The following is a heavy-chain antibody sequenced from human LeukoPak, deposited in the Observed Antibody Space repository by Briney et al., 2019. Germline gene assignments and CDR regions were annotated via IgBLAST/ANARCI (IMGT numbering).Heavy chain of an antibody. D-gene: IGHD3-10*01. V-gene: IGHV4-30-4*01. CDR2: IYYSGST. CDR3: AGVLLWFGEANYFDY. Sequence: PSETLSLTCTVSGGSISSGDYYWRWIRQPPGKGLEWIGYIYYSGSTYYNPSLKSRVTISVDTSKNQSSLKLSSVTAADTAVYYCAGVLLWFGEANYFDYWGQGTLVTVSS. CDR1: GGSISSGDYY. J-gene: IGHJ4*02.